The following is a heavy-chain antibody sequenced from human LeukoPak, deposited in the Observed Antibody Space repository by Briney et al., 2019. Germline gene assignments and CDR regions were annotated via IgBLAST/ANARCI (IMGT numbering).Heavy chain of an antibody. CDR1: GFTVSSNY. CDR3: AKDDLSGSYVCDY. D-gene: IGHD1-26*01. Sequence: EPGGSLRLSCAASGFTVSSNYMSWVRQAPGKGLEWVSVIYSGGSTYYADSVKGRFTISRDNSKNTLYLQMNSLRAEDTAVYYCAKDDLSGSYVCDYWGQGTLVTVSS. J-gene: IGHJ4*02. CDR2: IYSGGST. V-gene: IGHV3-66*01.